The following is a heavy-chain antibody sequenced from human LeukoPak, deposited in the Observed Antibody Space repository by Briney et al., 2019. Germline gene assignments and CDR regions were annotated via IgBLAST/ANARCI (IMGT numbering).Heavy chain of an antibody. Sequence: GGSLRLSCAASGFTFSTYAMTWVRQAPGKGLEWVSDISGSGGNTNYADSVKGRFTISRDNSNNTLYLQMNSLRAEDTAVYYCANSHSNIWYYFDYWGQGTLVTVSS. CDR1: GFTFSTYA. CDR3: ANSHSNIWYYFDY. D-gene: IGHD6-13*01. V-gene: IGHV3-23*01. J-gene: IGHJ4*02. CDR2: ISGSGGNT.